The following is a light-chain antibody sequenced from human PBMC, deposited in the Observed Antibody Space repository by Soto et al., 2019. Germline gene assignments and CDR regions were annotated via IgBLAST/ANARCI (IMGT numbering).Light chain of an antibody. J-gene: IGKJ4*01. CDR1: QSVLYSSNNKNF. CDR3: QKFYITPLT. V-gene: IGKV4-1*01. Sequence: DIVMTQSPDSLAVSLGERATINCKSSQSVLYSSNNKNFLAWYQQKPGQTPKMLIYWASTRESGVPDRFSGSGSGTDFTLTISSLQAEDVAVYYCQKFYITPLTFGGGTKVEIK. CDR2: WAS.